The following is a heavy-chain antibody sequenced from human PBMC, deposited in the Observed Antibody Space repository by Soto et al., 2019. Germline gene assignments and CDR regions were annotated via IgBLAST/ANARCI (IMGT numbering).Heavy chain of an antibody. J-gene: IGHJ3*02. CDR2: ISSASTFT. Sequence: QVQLVESGGGWVKPGGSLRLSCAASGFTFTDYYMSWIRQAPGKGLEWVSYISSASTFTKSADSVNGRFTISRDNAKNSLHLQMNSLRADDTAVHYCAGGRKESAAIVVAFDIWGQGTMVTVSS. D-gene: IGHD2-2*01. V-gene: IGHV3-11*06. CDR1: GFTFTDYY. CDR3: AGGRKESAAIVVAFDI.